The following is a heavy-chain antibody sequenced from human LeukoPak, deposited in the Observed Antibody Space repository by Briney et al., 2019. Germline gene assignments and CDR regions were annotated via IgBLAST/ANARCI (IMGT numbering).Heavy chain of an antibody. Sequence: ASVRVSCEASGYTFSSFDINGVRYPTGQGGEGMGWMNLSSGTTGYAQKFQGGVTMTRNTSISTAYMEPSSLRSEDTAVYYCAGARSTRIAAAGKARRDYYMDVWGKGTTVTVSS. D-gene: IGHD6-13*01. V-gene: IGHV1-8*01. CDR2: MNLSSGTT. J-gene: IGHJ6*03. CDR3: AGARSTRIAAAGKARRDYYMDV. CDR1: GYTFSSFD.